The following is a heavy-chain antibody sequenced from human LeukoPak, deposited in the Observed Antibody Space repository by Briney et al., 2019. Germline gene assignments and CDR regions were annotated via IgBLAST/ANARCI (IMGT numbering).Heavy chain of an antibody. D-gene: IGHD6-13*01. V-gene: IGHV3-21*01. CDR1: GFTFSSYS. CDR3: ARDMHSSSWYIGY. J-gene: IGHJ4*02. Sequence: GESLKISCAASGFTFSSYSMNWVRQAPGKGLEWVSSISSSSSYIYYADSVKGRFTISRDNAKNSLYLQMNSLRAEDTAVYYCARDMHSSSWYIGYWGQGTLVTVSS. CDR2: ISSSSSYI.